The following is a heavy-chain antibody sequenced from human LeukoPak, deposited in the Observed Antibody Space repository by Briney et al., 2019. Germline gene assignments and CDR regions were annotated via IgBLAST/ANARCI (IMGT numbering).Heavy chain of an antibody. CDR2: IYYSGST. CDR3: ATRRELLWGVCFDY. CDR1: GGSISSSSYY. V-gene: IGHV4-39*05. D-gene: IGHD1-26*01. J-gene: IGHJ4*02. Sequence: SETPSLTCTVSGGSISSSSYYWGWIRQPPGKGLEWIGSIYYSGSTYYNPSLKSRVTISVDTSKNQFSLKLSSVTAADTAVYYCATRRELLWGVCFDYWGQGTLVTVSS.